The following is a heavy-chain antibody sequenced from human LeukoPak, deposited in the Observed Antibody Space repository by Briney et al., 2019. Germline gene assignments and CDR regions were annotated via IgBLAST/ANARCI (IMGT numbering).Heavy chain of an antibody. D-gene: IGHD6-13*01. CDR2: IGNNENDK. CDR1: GFAFSSYG. V-gene: IGHV3-30*02. CDR3: AKDSSSWYAFDY. J-gene: IGHJ4*02. Sequence: GGSLRLSCAASGFAFSSYGMHWARQAPGKGLEWVSFIGNNENDKKYADPVKGRFTISRDNSKNTLHLQMNSLRAEDTAVYYCAKDSSSWYAFDYWGQGTLVTVSS.